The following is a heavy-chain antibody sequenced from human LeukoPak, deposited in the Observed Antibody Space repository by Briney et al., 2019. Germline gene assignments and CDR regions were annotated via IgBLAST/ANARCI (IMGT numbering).Heavy chain of an antibody. D-gene: IGHD2-15*01. CDR3: ARALGYCSGGSCKRPYYYYGMDV. CDR2: IYTSGST. Sequence: SQTLSLTCAVSGGSISSGGYSWSWIRQPAGKGLEWIGRIYTSGSTNYNPSLKSRVTMSVDTSKNQFSLKPSSVTAADTAVYYCARALGYCSGGSCKRPYYYYGMDVWGQGTTVTVSS. CDR1: GGSISSGGYS. V-gene: IGHV4-61*02. J-gene: IGHJ6*02.